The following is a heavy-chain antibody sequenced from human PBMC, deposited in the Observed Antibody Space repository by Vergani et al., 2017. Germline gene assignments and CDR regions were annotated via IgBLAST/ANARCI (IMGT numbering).Heavy chain of an antibody. CDR2: ISSSSSYI. Sequence: EVQLVESGGGLVKPGGSLRLSCAASGFTFSSYSMNWVRQAPGKGLEWVSSISSSSSYIYYADSVKGRFTISRDNAKNSLYLQMNSLRAEDTAVYYCAGALGYCSSSSCCDWYFYLWGRGTLVTVSS. J-gene: IGHJ2*01. CDR3: AGALGYCSSSSCCDWYFYL. CDR1: GFTFSSYS. D-gene: IGHD2-2*01. V-gene: IGHV3-21*01.